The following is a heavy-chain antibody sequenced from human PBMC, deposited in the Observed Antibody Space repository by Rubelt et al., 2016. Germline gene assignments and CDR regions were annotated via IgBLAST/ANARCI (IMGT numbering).Heavy chain of an antibody. V-gene: IGHV3-23*01. D-gene: IGHD3-16*01. CDR3: SRGGGEVKD. CDR1: GFTFSSYA. Sequence: EVQLLESGGGLVQPGGSLRLSCAASGFTFSSYAMTWVRQAPGKGLEWVSVISGGGDSTYYADSVKGRFTISRDSSKNTLYLQMNGLRAEDTAVYYCSRGGGEVKDWGQGTLVTFCS. CDR2: ISGGGDST. J-gene: IGHJ4*02.